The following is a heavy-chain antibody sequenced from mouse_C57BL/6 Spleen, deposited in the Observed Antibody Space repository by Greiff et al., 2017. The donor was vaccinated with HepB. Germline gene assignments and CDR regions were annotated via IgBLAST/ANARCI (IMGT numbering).Heavy chain of an antibody. CDR3: ARHEDYQATLFYFDY. Sequence: EVMLVESGGDLVKPGGSLKLSCAASGFTFSSYGMSWVRQTPDKRLEWVATISSGGSYTYYPDSVKGRFTISRDNAKNTLYLQMSSLKSEDTAMYYCARHEDYQATLFYFDYWGQGTTRTVSS. CDR2: ISSGGSYT. V-gene: IGHV5-6*02. CDR1: GFTFSSYG. J-gene: IGHJ2*01. D-gene: IGHD3-2*02.